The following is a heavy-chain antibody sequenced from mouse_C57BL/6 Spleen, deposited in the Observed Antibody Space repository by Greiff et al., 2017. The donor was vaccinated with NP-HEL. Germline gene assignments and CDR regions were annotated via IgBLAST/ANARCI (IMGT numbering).Heavy chain of an antibody. CDR2: ISDGGSYT. Sequence: EVQGVESGGGLVKPGGSLKLSCAASGFTFSSYAMSWVRQTPEKRLEWVATISDGGSYTYYPDNVKGRFTISRDNAKNNLYLQMSHLKSEDTAMYYCARVYDGPYYFDYWGQGTTLTVSS. CDR1: GFTFSSYA. D-gene: IGHD2-3*01. V-gene: IGHV5-4*01. CDR3: ARVYDGPYYFDY. J-gene: IGHJ2*01.